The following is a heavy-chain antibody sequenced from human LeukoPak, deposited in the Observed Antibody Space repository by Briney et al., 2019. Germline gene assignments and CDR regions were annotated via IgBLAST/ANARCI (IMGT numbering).Heavy chain of an antibody. V-gene: IGHV4-39*07. CDR2: IYYTGNT. CDR1: GDSLTGYY. J-gene: IGHJ4*02. Sequence: SETLSLTCTVSGDSLTGYYWGWIRQPPGKGLEWIGNIYYTGNTYYNPSLKSRVTISADTSKNQFSLKLYSVTAADTAVYYCATRKLGNDYWGQGTLVTVSS. D-gene: IGHD7-27*01. CDR3: ATRKLGNDY.